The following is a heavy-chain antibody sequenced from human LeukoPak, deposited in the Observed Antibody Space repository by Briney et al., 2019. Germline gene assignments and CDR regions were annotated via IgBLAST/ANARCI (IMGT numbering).Heavy chain of an antibody. CDR3: ARGADEQLVRYAQPIDY. CDR2: IYHSGST. CDR1: GGSISSSNW. V-gene: IGHV4-4*02. Sequence: PSETLSLTCAVSGGSISSSNWWSWVRQPPGKGLEWIGEIYHSGSTNYNPSLKSRVTISVDKSKNQFSLKLSSVTAADTAVYYCARGADEQLVRYAQPIDYWGQGTLVTVSS. D-gene: IGHD6-13*01. J-gene: IGHJ4*02.